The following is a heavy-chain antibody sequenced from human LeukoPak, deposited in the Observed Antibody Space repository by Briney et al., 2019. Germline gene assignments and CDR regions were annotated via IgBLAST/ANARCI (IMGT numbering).Heavy chain of an antibody. D-gene: IGHD3-9*01. Sequence: SGTLSLICTVSGGSVSTYPYYWAWIRQSPGKGLEWIGNVFSRGTTYYNPSLKSRVTISMDTSKNQFSLILNSVTAADTAIYFCARLPTGYPNWFDPWGQGTLVTVSS. V-gene: IGHV4-39*01. CDR3: ARLPTGYPNWFDP. CDR2: VFSRGTT. J-gene: IGHJ5*02. CDR1: GGSVSTYPYY.